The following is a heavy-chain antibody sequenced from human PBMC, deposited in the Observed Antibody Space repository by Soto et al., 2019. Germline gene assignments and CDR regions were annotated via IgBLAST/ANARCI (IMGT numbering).Heavy chain of an antibody. CDR1: GFTFDDYA. D-gene: IGHD3-22*01. CDR3: ARGDYYDSSDYYPGDY. CDR2: ISWDSISI. V-gene: IGHV3-9*01. J-gene: IGHJ4*02. Sequence: DVQLVESGGGLVQPGRSLRLSCAASGFTFDDYAMHWVRQAPGKGLEWVSGISWDSISIGYADSVKGRFTISRDNAKNSLHLQMNSLRAEDTALYYCARGDYYDSSDYYPGDYWGQGTLVTVSS.